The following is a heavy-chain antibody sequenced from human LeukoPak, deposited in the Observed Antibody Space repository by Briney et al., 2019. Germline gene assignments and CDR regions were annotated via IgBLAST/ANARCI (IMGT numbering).Heavy chain of an antibody. CDR3: ARDVAAAGPRGWFDP. J-gene: IGHJ5*02. D-gene: IGHD6-13*01. CDR2: INPNSGGT. CDR1: GYTFTGYY. V-gene: IGHV1-2*02. Sequence: ASVKVSCKASGYTFTGYYMHWVRQAPGQGLEWMGWINPNSGGTNYAQKFQGRVTMTRGTSISTAYMELSRLRSDDTAVYYCARDVAAAGPRGWFDPWGQGTLVTVSS.